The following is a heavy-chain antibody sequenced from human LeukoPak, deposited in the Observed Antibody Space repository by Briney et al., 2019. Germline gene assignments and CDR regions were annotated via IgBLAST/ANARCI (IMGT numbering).Heavy chain of an antibody. CDR3: AREGDSGYLFDY. CDR1: GDSVSSNSAA. V-gene: IGHV6-1*01. Sequence: SETLSLTCAISGDSVSSNSAAWSWIRQSPSRGLEWRVRTYYRSKWYHDFAPSVKSRITINPNTSKNQFSLQLNSVTPEDTAVYYCAREGDSGYLFDYWRQGTLVTVSS. D-gene: IGHD5-12*01. CDR2: TYYRSKWYH. J-gene: IGHJ4*02.